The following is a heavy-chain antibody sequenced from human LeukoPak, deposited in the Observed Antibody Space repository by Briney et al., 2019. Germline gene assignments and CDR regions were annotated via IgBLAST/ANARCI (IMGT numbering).Heavy chain of an antibody. V-gene: IGHV3-23*01. J-gene: IGHJ4*02. CDR1: GFTFSSYA. CDR2: ISAGGGST. D-gene: IGHD5-24*01. Sequence: GGSLRLSCAASGFTFSSYAMSWVRQAPGKGLEWVSAISAGGGSTYYADSVKGRFTISRDSSENTLYLQMNILRAEDTAVYYCAKGRRDGYNYDYWGQGTPVTVSS. CDR3: AKGRRDGYNYDY.